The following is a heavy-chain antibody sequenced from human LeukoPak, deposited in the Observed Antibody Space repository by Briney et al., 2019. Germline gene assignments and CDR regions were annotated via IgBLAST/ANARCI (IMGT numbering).Heavy chain of an antibody. J-gene: IGHJ4*02. Sequence: GGSLRLSCAASGFTFTKYWMHWVRQVPRKGLIWVSRINNEGNDTNYADSVKGRFTISRDNAKNTLYLQMNSLRAQDTAVYYCARGIYGNFDYWGQGTLVTVSS. CDR1: GFTFTKYW. CDR3: ARGIYGNFDY. CDR2: INNEGNDT. V-gene: IGHV3-74*01. D-gene: IGHD3-10*01.